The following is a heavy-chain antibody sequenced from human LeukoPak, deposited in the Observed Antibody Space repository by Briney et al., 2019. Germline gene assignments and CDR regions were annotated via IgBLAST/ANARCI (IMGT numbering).Heavy chain of an antibody. V-gene: IGHV4-34*01. CDR3: ARGAAGSGSYFLDY. CDR2: INHRGST. D-gene: IGHD3-10*01. Sequence: SETLSLTCAVYGGSFTDYYWSWIRQPPGKGLEWIGEINHRGSTNYNSSLKSRVTISVDRSKNQFSLKLSSVTAADTAVYYCARGAAGSGSYFLDYWGQGTLVTVSS. CDR1: GGSFTDYY. J-gene: IGHJ4*02.